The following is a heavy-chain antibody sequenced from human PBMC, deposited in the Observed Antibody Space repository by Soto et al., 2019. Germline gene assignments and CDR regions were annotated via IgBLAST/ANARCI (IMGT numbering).Heavy chain of an antibody. V-gene: IGHV3-48*03. CDR3: AREHRSGSSSTFDY. CDR1: GFTFSSYE. D-gene: IGHD6-13*01. J-gene: IGHJ4*02. CDR2: IGKSGTTI. Sequence: PGGSLRLSCAASGFTFSSYEMNWVRQAPGKGPEWVSYIGKSGTTIYYADSVKGRFTISRDNAKNSLYLQMDSLKAEDTAVYYCAREHRSGSSSTFDYWGQGTLVIVSS.